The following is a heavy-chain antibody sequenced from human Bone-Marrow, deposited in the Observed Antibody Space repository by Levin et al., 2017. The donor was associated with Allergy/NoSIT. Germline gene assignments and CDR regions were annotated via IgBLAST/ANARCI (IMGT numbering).Heavy chain of an antibody. CDR3: AREVAYDGPSDYSGMDV. D-gene: IGHD5-12*01. V-gene: IGHV4-39*07. J-gene: IGHJ6*02. Sequence: TSETLSLTCTVSGGSISSSSYYWGWIRQPPGKGLEWIGTIYYSGSTYYNPSLKSRVTISIDMSKNQFSLKLSSVTAAATAVYYCAREVAYDGPSDYSGMDVCGQGTTVTVSS. CDR2: IYYSGST. CDR1: GGSISSSSYY.